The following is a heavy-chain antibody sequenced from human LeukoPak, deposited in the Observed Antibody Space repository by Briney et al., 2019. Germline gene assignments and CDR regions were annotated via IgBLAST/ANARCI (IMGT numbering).Heavy chain of an antibody. V-gene: IGHV4-34*01. CDR2: INHSGST. CDR1: GFTFSSYW. Sequence: GSLRLSCAASGFTFSSYWMSWIRQPPGKGLEWIGEINHSGSTNYNPSLKSRVTISVDTSKNQFSLKLSSVTAADTAVYYCARGGDGYSPFDYWGQGTLVTVSS. J-gene: IGHJ4*02. D-gene: IGHD5-24*01. CDR3: ARGGDGYSPFDY.